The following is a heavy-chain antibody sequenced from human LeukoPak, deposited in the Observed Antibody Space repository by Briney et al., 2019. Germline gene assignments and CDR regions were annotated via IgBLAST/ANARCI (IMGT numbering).Heavy chain of an antibody. CDR3: ATLGGYSYGSRFDY. V-gene: IGHV4-39*07. CDR2: IYYSGST. D-gene: IGHD5-18*01. CDR1: GGSISSSSYY. J-gene: IGHJ4*02. Sequence: SETLSLTCTVSGGSISSSSYYWGWIRQPPGKGLEWIGSIYYSGSTYYNPSLKSRVTISVDTSKNQFSLKLSSVTAADTAVYYCATLGGYSYGSRFDYWGQGTLVTVSS.